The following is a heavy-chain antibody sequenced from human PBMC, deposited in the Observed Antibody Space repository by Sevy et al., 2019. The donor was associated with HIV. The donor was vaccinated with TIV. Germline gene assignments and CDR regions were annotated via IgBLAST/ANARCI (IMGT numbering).Heavy chain of an antibody. CDR3: AKGLGMVQGALLSDDV. Sequence: GGSLRLSCAASGFTFRTYNMNWVRLAPGKGLEWVTFIRYDGSTKYYVESVKGRFTISRDNSKNSLYLQMNSLRPEDTAVYTSAKGLGMVQGALLSDDVWGQGTMVTVSS. V-gene: IGHV3-30*02. CDR2: IRYDGSTK. D-gene: IGHD3-10*01. J-gene: IGHJ3*01. CDR1: GFTFRTYN.